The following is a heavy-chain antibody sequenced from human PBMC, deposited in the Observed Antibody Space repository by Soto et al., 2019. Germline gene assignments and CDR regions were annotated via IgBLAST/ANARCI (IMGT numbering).Heavy chain of an antibody. CDR2: ISSSSSYI. J-gene: IGHJ4*02. Sequence: GGSLRLSCAASGFTFSSYSMNWVRQAPGKGLEWVSSISSSSSYIYYADSVKGRFTISRDNAKNSLYLQMNSLRAEDTAVYYCARATTVVIGGIFDYWGQGTLVTVSS. V-gene: IGHV3-21*01. CDR3: ARATTVVIGGIFDY. D-gene: IGHD4-17*01. CDR1: GFTFSSYS.